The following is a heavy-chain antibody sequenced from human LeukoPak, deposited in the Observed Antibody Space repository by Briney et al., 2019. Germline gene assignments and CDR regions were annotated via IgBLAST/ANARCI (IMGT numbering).Heavy chain of an antibody. CDR3: ARNFYCGGDCAISYFDY. CDR1: GFTFNRCW. V-gene: IGHV3-7*01. Sequence: GGSLRLSCVVSGFTFNRCWMNWVRQAPGKGLEWVAHINPDGRDTYYVDSVKGRFTISRDNAQNSMYLQMNSLRVEDTAVYYCARNFYCGGDCAISYFDYWGQGTLVTVSS. D-gene: IGHD2-21*02. CDR2: INPDGRDT. J-gene: IGHJ4*02.